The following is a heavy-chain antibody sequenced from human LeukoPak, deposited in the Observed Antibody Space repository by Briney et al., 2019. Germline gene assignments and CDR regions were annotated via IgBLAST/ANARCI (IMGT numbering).Heavy chain of an antibody. V-gene: IGHV3-30-3*01. CDR3: ARDPSYDSSGYYSY. Sequence: PGGFLRLSCAASGFTFSSYAMHWVRQAPGKGLEWVAVISYDGSNKYYADSVKGRFTISRDNSKNTLYLQMNSLRAEDTAVYYCARDPSYDSSGYYSYWGQGTLVTVSS. CDR1: GFTFSSYA. D-gene: IGHD3-22*01. J-gene: IGHJ4*02. CDR2: ISYDGSNK.